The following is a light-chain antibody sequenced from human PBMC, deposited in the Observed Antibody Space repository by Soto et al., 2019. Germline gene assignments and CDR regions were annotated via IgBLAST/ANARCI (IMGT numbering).Light chain of an antibody. V-gene: IGKV1-5*01. Sequence: DIQMTQSPSTLSASVGDRVTITCRASRSVSRRLAWYQQRPGRAPKLLIYDASSLGSGVPSRFSRSGSGTEFTLTISNLQPDDFATYYCQQYQSDCTVGQGTKVEIK. CDR1: RSVSRR. CDR2: DAS. CDR3: QQYQSDCT. J-gene: IGKJ1*01.